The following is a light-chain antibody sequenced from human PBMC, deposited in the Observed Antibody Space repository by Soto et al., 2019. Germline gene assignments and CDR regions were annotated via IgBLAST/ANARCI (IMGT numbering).Light chain of an antibody. J-gene: IGKJ4*01. V-gene: IGKV3-15*01. CDR3: HQYSNWPLT. CDR1: QSVRKN. Sequence: EVVMTQSPATLSVSPGERATLSCRASQSVRKNLAWYQHKPGQAPRLLIYDASNRATGVPVRFSGSGSETEFTLTISSLQSEDFAVYYCHQYSNWPLTFGGGTKVDIK. CDR2: DAS.